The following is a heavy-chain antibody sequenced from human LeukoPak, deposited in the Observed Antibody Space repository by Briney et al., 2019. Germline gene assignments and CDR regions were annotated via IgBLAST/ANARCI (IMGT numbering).Heavy chain of an antibody. Sequence: GGSLRLSCAASGFTFSNYALSWVRQAPGKGLEWVGFIRNKVYGGTTDYAASVKGRFTISRDDSKSITYLQMNSLKTEDTAVYYCTRPTLYGDYDYWGQGTLVTVSS. CDR2: IRNKVYGGTT. CDR1: GFTFSNYA. D-gene: IGHD4-17*01. V-gene: IGHV3-49*04. CDR3: TRPTLYGDYDY. J-gene: IGHJ4*02.